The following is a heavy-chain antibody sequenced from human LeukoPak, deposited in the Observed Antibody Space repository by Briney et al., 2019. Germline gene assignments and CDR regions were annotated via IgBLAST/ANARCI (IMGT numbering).Heavy chain of an antibody. CDR1: GFTFSIYA. Sequence: PGGSLRLSCAASGFTFSIYAMSWVRQAPGKGLQWVSSITSRGESTWYVDSVKGRFTISRDNSHKTLHLQMSSLRADDAAIYFCARVSRGYWGQGTLVTVSS. J-gene: IGHJ4*02. D-gene: IGHD3-3*02. CDR2: ITSRGEST. CDR3: ARVSRGY. V-gene: IGHV3-23*01.